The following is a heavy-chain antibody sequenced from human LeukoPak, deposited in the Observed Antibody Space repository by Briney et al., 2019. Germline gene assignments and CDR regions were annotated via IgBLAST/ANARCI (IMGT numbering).Heavy chain of an antibody. CDR3: ASSVVAYLDY. J-gene: IGHJ4*02. V-gene: IGHV1-69*13. Sequence: GASVKDSCKASGGTFSSYAISWVRQAPGQGLEWMGGIIPIFGTANYAQKFQGRVTITADESTSTAYMELSSLRSEDTAVYYCASSVVAYLDYWGQGTLVTVSS. CDR2: IIPIFGTA. CDR1: GGTFSSYA. D-gene: IGHD3-22*01.